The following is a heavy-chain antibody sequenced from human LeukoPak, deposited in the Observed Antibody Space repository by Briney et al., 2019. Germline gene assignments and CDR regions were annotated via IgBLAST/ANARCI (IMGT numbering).Heavy chain of an antibody. Sequence: SETLSLTCGVPGYSISSDYFWGWIRQPPGKGLEWTGSIYHSGNTYYNPSLKSRVTISVDTSKNQFSLKLNSLTAADTDVYYCARRDCSSGCYRIFDYWGQGTLVTVSS. J-gene: IGHJ4*02. D-gene: IGHD2-2*02. CDR3: ARRDCSSGCYRIFDY. CDR2: IYHSGNT. V-gene: IGHV4-38-2*01. CDR1: GYSISSDYF.